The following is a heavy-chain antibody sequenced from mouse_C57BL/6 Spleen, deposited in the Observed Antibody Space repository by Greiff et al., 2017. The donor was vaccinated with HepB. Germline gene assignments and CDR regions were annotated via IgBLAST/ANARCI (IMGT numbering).Heavy chain of an antibody. CDR1: GYTFTDYE. CDR2: IDPETGGT. CDR3: TRDHYSNYGLFAY. Sequence: QVQLKESGAELVRPGASVTLSCKASGYTFTDYEMHWVKQTPVHGLEWIGAIDPETGGTAYNQKFKGKAILTADKSSSTAYMELRSLTSEDSAVYYCTRDHYSNYGLFAYWGQGTLVTVSA. J-gene: IGHJ3*01. D-gene: IGHD2-5*01. V-gene: IGHV1-15*01.